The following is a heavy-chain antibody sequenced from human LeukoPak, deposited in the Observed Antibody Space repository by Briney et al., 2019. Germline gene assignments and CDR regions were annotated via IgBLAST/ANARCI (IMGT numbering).Heavy chain of an antibody. D-gene: IGHD2-8*01. Sequence: PSETLSLTCTVSGSSISSGYYWGWIRQPPGKGLEWIGSIYHSGSTYYNPSLKSRVTISVDTSKDQFSLKLRSVTAADTAVYWCARVASPLGLFGVFDYWGQGTPVTVSS. V-gene: IGHV4-38-2*02. J-gene: IGHJ4*02. CDR2: IYHSGST. CDR1: GSSISSGYY. CDR3: ARVASPLGLFGVFDY.